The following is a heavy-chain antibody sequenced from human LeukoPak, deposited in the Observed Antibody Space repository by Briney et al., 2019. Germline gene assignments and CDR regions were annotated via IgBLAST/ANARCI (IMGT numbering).Heavy chain of an antibody. CDR3: ARDPNGDYMGAIDM. D-gene: IGHD4-17*01. V-gene: IGHV3-23*01. CDR1: GFTFSAYA. CDR2: IRGGGGSA. Sequence: GGSLRPSCTASGFTFSAYAVMWVGQAPGRGPEGVSAIRGGGGSAFYADSVRGRFTISRDNSKYTLFLQMTSLRAEDTAVYYCARDPNGDYMGAIDMWGPGTMVTVSS. J-gene: IGHJ3*02.